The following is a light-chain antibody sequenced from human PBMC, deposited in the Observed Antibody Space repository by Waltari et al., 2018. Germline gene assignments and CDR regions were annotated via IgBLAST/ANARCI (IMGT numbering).Light chain of an antibody. Sequence: QSVLTQPPSASGTPGPRVTISCSGSSSNIGNNYVNWYQQLPGTAPKLLIYRNNQRPSGVPDRFSGSKSGTSASLAISGLRSEDEADYYCAAWDDSLSGTGVFGGGTKLTVL. CDR3: AAWDDSLSGTGV. CDR1: SSNIGNNY. CDR2: RNN. V-gene: IGLV1-47*01. J-gene: IGLJ2*01.